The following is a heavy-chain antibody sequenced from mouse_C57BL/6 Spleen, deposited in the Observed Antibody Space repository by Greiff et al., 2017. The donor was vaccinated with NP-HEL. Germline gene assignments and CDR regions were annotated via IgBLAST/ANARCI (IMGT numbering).Heavy chain of an antibody. CDR2: IYPGSGST. V-gene: IGHV1-55*01. J-gene: IGHJ3*01. Sequence: QVQLKQPGAELVKPGASVKMSCKASGYTFTSYWITWVKQRPGQGLEWIGDIYPGSGSTNYNEKFKSKATLTVDTSSSTAYMQLSSLTSEDSAVYYCAREGSSGYQAWFAYWGQGTLVTVSA. D-gene: IGHD3-2*02. CDR3: AREGSSGYQAWFAY. CDR1: GYTFTSYW.